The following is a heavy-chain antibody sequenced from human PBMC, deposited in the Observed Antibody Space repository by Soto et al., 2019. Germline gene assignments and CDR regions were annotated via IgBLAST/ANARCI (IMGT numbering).Heavy chain of an antibody. CDR2: ISSSSSTI. J-gene: IGHJ4*02. D-gene: IGHD3-10*01. V-gene: IGHV3-48*01. CDR3: ASYGSGSYAFSY. Sequence: GGSLRLSCATSGFTFSSYWMHWVRQVPGKGLVWVSRISSSSSTIYYADYVKGRFTLSRDNAKNSLYLQMNSLRAEDTAVYYCASYGSGSYAFSYWGQGTLVTVSS. CDR1: GFTFSSYW.